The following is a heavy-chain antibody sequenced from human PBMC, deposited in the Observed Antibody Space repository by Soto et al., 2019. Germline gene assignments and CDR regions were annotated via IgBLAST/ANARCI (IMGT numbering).Heavy chain of an antibody. J-gene: IGHJ1*01. CDR2: IYPGDPDT. CDR3: ARGDSTNSNLYFQD. Sequence: PGESLKISCKTSGYSFTNYWIGWVRQMPGEGLEWMGIIYPGDPDTRYSPSFQGQVTISADKSISTAYLQWSSLKASDTAIYYCARGDSTNSNLYFQDWGQGILVTVSS. CDR1: GYSFTNYW. V-gene: IGHV5-51*01. D-gene: IGHD2-21*02.